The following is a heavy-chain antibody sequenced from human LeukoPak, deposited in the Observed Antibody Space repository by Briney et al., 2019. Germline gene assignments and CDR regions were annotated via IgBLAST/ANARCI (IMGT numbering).Heavy chain of an antibody. CDR2: IFYSGST. CDR1: GGSISSSSYY. J-gene: IGHJ3*02. D-gene: IGHD5-12*01. Sequence: SETLSLTCTVSGGSISSSSYYWGWVRQPPGKALEWIGNIFYSGSTYYSPSLKSRVTISLDTSRNQFSLKLNSVTAADTAVYYCARVYGSGYDFRGAFDIWGQGTMVTVSS. V-gene: IGHV4-39*07. CDR3: ARVYGSGYDFRGAFDI.